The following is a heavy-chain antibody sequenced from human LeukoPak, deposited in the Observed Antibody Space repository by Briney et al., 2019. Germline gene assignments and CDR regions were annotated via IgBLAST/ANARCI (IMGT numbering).Heavy chain of an antibody. CDR3: ARINAHISGFDY. CDR1: GFTFSSYA. J-gene: IGHJ4*02. V-gene: IGHV3-30-3*01. Sequence: GGSLRLSCAASGFTFSSYAMHWVRQAPGKGLEWVAVISYDGSNKYYADSVKGRFTISRDNSKNTLYLQMNSLRAEDTAVYYCARINAHISGFDYWGQGTLVTVSS. CDR2: ISYDGSNK. D-gene: IGHD3-10*01.